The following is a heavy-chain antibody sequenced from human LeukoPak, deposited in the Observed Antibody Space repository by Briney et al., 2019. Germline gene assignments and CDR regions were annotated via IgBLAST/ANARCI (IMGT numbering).Heavy chain of an antibody. D-gene: IGHD6-19*01. CDR2: INHGGST. J-gene: IGHJ3*02. V-gene: IGHV4-34*01. CDR3: ARVAYSSGDLADAFDI. Sequence: SETLSLTCAVYGGSFSGYYWSWIRQPPGKGLEWIGEINHGGSTNYNPSLESRVTISVDTSKNQFSLKLSSVTAADTAVYYCARVAYSSGDLADAFDIWGQGTMVTVSS. CDR1: GGSFSGYY.